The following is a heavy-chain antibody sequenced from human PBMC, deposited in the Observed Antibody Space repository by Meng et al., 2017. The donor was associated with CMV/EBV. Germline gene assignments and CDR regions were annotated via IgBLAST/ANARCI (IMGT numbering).Heavy chain of an antibody. D-gene: IGHD3-3*01. J-gene: IGHJ4*02. Sequence: KISCKASGGTFSSYTISWVRQAPGQGLEWMGRIIPILGIANYAQKFQGRATITADKSTSTAYMELSSLRSEDTAVYYCARGDSFWSGYYWGQGTLVTVSS. CDR3: ARGDSFWSGYY. V-gene: IGHV1-69*02. CDR1: GGTFSSYT. CDR2: IIPILGIA.